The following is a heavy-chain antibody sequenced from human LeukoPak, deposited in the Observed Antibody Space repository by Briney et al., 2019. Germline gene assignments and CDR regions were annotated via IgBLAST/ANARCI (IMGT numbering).Heavy chain of an antibody. CDR1: GFNFDDYA. CDR2: INWNGGST. CDR3: ASLPYDSSDPRRFDP. V-gene: IGHV3-20*04. D-gene: IGHD3-22*01. Sequence: GGSLRLSCAASGFNFDDYAMHWVRQAPGKGLELVSGINWNGGSTGYADSVKGRFTISRDNAKNSLYLQMNSLRAEDTALYYCASLPYDSSDPRRFDPWGQGTLVTVSS. J-gene: IGHJ5*02.